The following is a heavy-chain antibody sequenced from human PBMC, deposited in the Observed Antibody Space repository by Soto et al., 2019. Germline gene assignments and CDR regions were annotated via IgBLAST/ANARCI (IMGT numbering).Heavy chain of an antibody. J-gene: IGHJ4*02. CDR2: MNPYSGDT. CDR3: ARGSPGPVDH. D-gene: IGHD3-10*01. CDR1: GYTFTNFH. V-gene: IGHV1-8*02. Sequence: GASVKVSCKASGYTFTNFHFNWVRQATGQGLEWIGWMNPYSGDTGYAQSFQGRVTMTRDTSINTAYMEMTSLTSDDTAVYYCARGSPGPVDHWGQGTPVTVSS.